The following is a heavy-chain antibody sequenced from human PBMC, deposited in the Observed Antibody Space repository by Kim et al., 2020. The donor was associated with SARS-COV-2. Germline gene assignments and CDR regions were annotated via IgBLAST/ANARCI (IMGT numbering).Heavy chain of an antibody. CDR2: IYYTGIT. D-gene: IGHD3-22*01. CDR1: GASITNYY. V-gene: IGHV4-59*01. J-gene: IGHJ4*02. CDR3: ARDGGYYVSSGYFVY. Sequence: SETLSLTCSVSGASITNYYWSWIRQPPGKGLEWIGYIYYTGITNYNPSLKSRVTISVDTSKNQFSLELSSVTAADTAVYYCARDGGYYVSSGYFVYWGQGALVTVS.